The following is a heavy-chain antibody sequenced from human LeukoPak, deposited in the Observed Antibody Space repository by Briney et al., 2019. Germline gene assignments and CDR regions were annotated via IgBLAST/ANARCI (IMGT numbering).Heavy chain of an antibody. V-gene: IGHV4-30-4*01. CDR3: ARVDRIQLWFYYFDY. D-gene: IGHD5-18*01. Sequence: YIYYIGSSYYNPSLKIRVTISVDTSKTQFSLKLSSVTAADTAVYYCARVDRIQLWFYYFDYWGQGTLVTVSS. J-gene: IGHJ4*02. CDR2: IYYIGSS.